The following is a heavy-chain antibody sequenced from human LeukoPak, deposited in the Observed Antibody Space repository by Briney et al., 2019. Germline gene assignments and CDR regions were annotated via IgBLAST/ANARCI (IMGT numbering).Heavy chain of an antibody. CDR2: ISYDGSNK. CDR3: ARRGYSYGFDY. Sequence: GGSLRLSCAASGFTFSSYAMHWVRQAPGKGLEWVAVISYDGSNKYYADSVKGRFTISRDNSKTTLYLQMNSLRAEDTAVYYCARRGYSYGFDYWGQGTLVTVSS. CDR1: GFTFSSYA. J-gene: IGHJ4*02. D-gene: IGHD5-18*01. V-gene: IGHV3-30-3*01.